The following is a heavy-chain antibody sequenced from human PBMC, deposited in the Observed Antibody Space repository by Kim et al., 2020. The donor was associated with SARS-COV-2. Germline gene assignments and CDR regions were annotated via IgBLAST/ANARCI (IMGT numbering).Heavy chain of an antibody. CDR1: GFLFDVFA. CDR3: VKDRRGGATEYFQL. CDR2: ISASGETT. Sequence: GGSLRLSCTASGFLFDVFAMNWVRQAPGRGLEWVAAISASGETTYYAASVKGRSTISRDNSKNIVYLQLNTLRAADTATYYCVKDRRGGATEYFQLWGHGTLVAVSS. D-gene: IGHD2-15*01. V-gene: IGHV3-23*01. J-gene: IGHJ1*01.